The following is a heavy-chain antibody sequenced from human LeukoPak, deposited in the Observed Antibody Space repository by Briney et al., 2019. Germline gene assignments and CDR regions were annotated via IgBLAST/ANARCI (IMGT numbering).Heavy chain of an antibody. V-gene: IGHV4-34*01. J-gene: IGHJ5*02. CDR3: ARARSARFDP. D-gene: IGHD3-3*01. CDR2: INHSGST. Sequence: SETLSLTCAVYGGSFSGYYWSWIRQPPGKGLEWIGEINHSGSTNYNPSLKSRVTISVDTSKNQFSLKLSSVTAADTAVYYCARARSARFDPWGQGTLVTVSS. CDR1: GGSFSGYY.